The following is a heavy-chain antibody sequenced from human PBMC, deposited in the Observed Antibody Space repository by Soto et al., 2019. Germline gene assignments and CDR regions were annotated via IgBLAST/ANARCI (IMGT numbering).Heavy chain of an antibody. V-gene: IGHV4-39*01. Sequence: SATLSLTCTVSGASISSSRSYWGWVRQPPGKRLEWIVSFYYTGGTYSTYYNPSLKSRVTISVDTSKSQFSLNLRSVTAADTAVYYCASPRQGNYDFLSGYYALGYWGQGTLVTVSS. CDR1: GASISSSRSY. J-gene: IGHJ4*02. CDR3: ASPRQGNYDFLSGYYALGY. CDR2: FYYTGGT. D-gene: IGHD3-3*01.